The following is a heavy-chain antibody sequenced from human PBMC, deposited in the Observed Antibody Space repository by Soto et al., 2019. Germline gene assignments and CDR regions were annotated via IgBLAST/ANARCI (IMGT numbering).Heavy chain of an antibody. V-gene: IGHV3-23*01. D-gene: IGHD3-9*01. CDR1: GFTFSSYA. CDR3: AKSFDYDILTGSYPDSFDY. J-gene: IGHJ4*02. CDR2: ISGSGGST. Sequence: SLRLSCAASGFTFSSYAMSWVRQAPGKGLEWVSGISGSGGSTYYADSVKGRFTISRDNSKNTLYLQMNSLRAEDTAVYYCAKSFDYDILTGSYPDSFDYWGQGTLVTVSS.